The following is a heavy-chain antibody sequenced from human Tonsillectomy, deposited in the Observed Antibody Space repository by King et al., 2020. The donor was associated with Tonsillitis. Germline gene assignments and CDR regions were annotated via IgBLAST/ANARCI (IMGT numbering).Heavy chain of an antibody. D-gene: IGHD2-15*01. Sequence: VQLVESGGGLVQPGGSLRLSCEASGFSFRTYPMSLCRRAPGKGLDRVSSISESGCPTYYADSGTGRFTGARDNFQNTVYLQVNSLRAADAAIYYCVKEERCSGGRCYTIPFFDHWGQGTLVTV. CDR2: ISESGCPT. CDR3: VKEERCSGGRCYTIPFFDH. CDR1: GFSFRTYP. J-gene: IGHJ4*02. V-gene: IGHV3-23*04.